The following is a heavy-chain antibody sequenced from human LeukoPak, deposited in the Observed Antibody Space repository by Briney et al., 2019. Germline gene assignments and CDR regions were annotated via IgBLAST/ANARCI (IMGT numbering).Heavy chain of an antibody. CDR1: GFTFSDYG. Sequence: QPGGSLRLSCVASGFTFSDYGMNWVRQAPGEGLEWASFISSSSHIRYYADSVKGRFTISRDNAKNSLFLQMNSLRDEDTAVYYCARGRGYSAPFDYWGQGNLVTVSS. D-gene: IGHD5-12*01. CDR2: ISSSSHIR. CDR3: ARGRGYSAPFDY. J-gene: IGHJ4*02. V-gene: IGHV3-48*02.